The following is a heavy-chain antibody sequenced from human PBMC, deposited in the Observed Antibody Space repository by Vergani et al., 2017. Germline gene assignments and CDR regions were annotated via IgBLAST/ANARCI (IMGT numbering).Heavy chain of an antibody. V-gene: IGHV3-7*03. Sequence: EVQLVESGGGLVQPGGSLRLSCAASGFTFSSYWMSWVRQAPGKGLEWVANIKQDGSEQYYVDSVKGRFTISRDNAKNSLYLQMNSLRAEDTAVYYCARDGIYGDYYFDYWGQGTLVTVSS. CDR2: IKQDGSEQ. CDR1: GFTFSSYW. CDR3: ARDGIYGDYYFDY. D-gene: IGHD4-17*01. J-gene: IGHJ4*02.